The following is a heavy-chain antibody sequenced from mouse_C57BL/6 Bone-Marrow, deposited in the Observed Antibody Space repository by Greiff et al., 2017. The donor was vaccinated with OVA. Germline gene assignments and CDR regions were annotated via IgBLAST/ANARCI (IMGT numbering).Heavy chain of an antibody. J-gene: IGHJ4*01. D-gene: IGHD2-4*01. Sequence: EVKLVESGGGLVQPGGSLKLSCAASGFTFSDYYLYWVRQTPEKRLEWVAYISNGGGSTYYPDTVKGRFTISRDNAKNTLYLQMSRLKSEDTAMYYCARQTEDYPYAMDYWGQGTSVTVSS. CDR1: GFTFSDYY. V-gene: IGHV5-12*01. CDR3: ARQTEDYPYAMDY. CDR2: ISNGGGST.